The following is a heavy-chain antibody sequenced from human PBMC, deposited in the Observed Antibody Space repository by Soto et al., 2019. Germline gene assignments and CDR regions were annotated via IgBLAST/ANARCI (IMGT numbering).Heavy chain of an antibody. V-gene: IGHV3-23*01. CDR1: GFTFSSYA. D-gene: IGHD2-2*02. J-gene: IGHJ4*02. CDR2: ISGSGGST. CDR3: AKDPWVPAAIGGGYFDY. Sequence: GGSLRLSCAASGFTFSSYAMSWVRQAPGKGLEWVSAISGSGGSTYYADSVKGRFTISRDNSKNTLYLQMNNLRAEDTAVYYCAKDPWVPAAIGGGYFDYWGQGTLVTVSS.